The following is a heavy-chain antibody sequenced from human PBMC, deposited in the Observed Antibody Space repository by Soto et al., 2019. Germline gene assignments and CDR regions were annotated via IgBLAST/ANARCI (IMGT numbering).Heavy chain of an antibody. J-gene: IGHJ4*02. Sequence: GGSLRLSCAASGFTFSNYGMSWVRQAPGKGLEWVSVISGSGGSTYYADSVKGRFTISRDNSKNTLYLQMNSLRAEDTAVYYCAKGHYSSPMGYWGQGTLVTVSS. CDR1: GFTFSNYG. V-gene: IGHV3-23*01. CDR3: AKGHYSSPMGY. D-gene: IGHD4-4*01. CDR2: ISGSGGST.